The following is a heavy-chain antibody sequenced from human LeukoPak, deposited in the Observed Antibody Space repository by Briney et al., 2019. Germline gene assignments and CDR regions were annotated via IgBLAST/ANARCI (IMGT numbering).Heavy chain of an antibody. J-gene: IGHJ5*02. D-gene: IGHD1-26*01. V-gene: IGHV1-18*01. CDR3: ARDGIHRFDWFDP. CDR2: ISAYNGNT. CDR1: GYTFTSYG. Sequence: ASVKVSCKASGYTFTSYGISWVRQAPGQGLEWMGWISAYNGNTNYAQKLQGRVTMTTDTSTSTAHMELRSLRSDDTAVYYCARDGIHRFDWFDPWGQGTLVTVSS.